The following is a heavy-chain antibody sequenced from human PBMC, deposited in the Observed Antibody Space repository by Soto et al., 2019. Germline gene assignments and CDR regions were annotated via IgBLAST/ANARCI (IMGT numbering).Heavy chain of an antibody. J-gene: IGHJ5*02. CDR2: MRANSGDT. CDR3: ARYIYGQGFKA. V-gene: IGHV1-8*01. D-gene: IGHD3-3*02. Sequence: QVQLVQPGAEVRKPGASVKVSCKASGDIFTNFDFNWVRQATGQGLEWIGWMRANSGDTGHDQKFQGRVSMTRDTSMSPAYMELSSLRAEDTAVYYCARYIYGQGFKAWGQGTLVFVSS. CDR1: GDIFTNFD.